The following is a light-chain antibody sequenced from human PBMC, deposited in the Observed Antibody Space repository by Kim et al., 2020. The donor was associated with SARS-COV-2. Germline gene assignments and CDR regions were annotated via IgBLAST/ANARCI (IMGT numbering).Light chain of an antibody. V-gene: IGLV4-69*01. Sequence: ASVKLTCTLSSGHSSYAIAWHQQQPEKGPRYLMKLNSDGSHSKGDGIPDRFSGSSSGAERYLTSSGLQSEDEADYYCQTWGTGIWVFGGGTKLTVL. CDR2: LNSDGSH. CDR3: QTWGTGIWV. J-gene: IGLJ3*02. CDR1: SGHSSYA.